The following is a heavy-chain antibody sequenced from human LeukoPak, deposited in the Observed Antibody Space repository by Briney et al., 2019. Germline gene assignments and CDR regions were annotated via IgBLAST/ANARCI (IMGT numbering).Heavy chain of an antibody. CDR1: GGSISSSNW. V-gene: IGHV4-4*02. Sequence: PSETLSLTCAVSGGSISSSNWWSWVRQPPGKGLEWIGEIYHSGSTNYNPSLKSRVTISVDKSKNQLSLKLSSVTAADTAVYYCARVVDYYGSGSYYNGGFNWFDPWGQGTLVTVSS. J-gene: IGHJ5*02. CDR3: ARVVDYYGSGSYYNGGFNWFDP. CDR2: IYHSGST. D-gene: IGHD3-10*01.